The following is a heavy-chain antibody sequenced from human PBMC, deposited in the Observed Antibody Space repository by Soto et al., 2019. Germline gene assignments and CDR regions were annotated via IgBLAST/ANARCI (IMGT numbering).Heavy chain of an antibody. CDR1: GYTFTSYA. V-gene: IGHV1-3*01. D-gene: IGHD1-1*01. J-gene: IGHJ6*03. CDR3: ARKGTTRLYYYYMDV. CDR2: INAGNGNT. Sequence: ASVKVSCKASGYTFTSYAMHWVRQAPGQRLEWMGWINAGNGNTKYSQKFQGRVTITRDTSASTAYMELSSLRSEDTAVYYCARKGTTRLYYYYMDVWGKGITVTVTS.